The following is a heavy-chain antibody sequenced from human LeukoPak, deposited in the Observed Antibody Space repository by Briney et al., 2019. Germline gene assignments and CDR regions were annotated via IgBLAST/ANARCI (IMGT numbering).Heavy chain of an antibody. CDR1: GFTFSSYA. CDR2: ISYDGSNK. Sequence: GGSLRLSCAASGFTFSSYAMHWVRQAPGKGLEWVAVISYDGSNKYYADSVKGRFTISRDNSKNTLYLQMNGLRAEDTAVYYCARDGWEQQLVLVFDYWGQGTLVTVSS. D-gene: IGHD6-13*01. V-gene: IGHV3-30*04. J-gene: IGHJ4*02. CDR3: ARDGWEQQLVLVFDY.